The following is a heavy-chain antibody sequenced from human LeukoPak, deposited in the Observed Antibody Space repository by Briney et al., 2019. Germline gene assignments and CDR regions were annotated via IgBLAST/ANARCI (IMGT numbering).Heavy chain of an antibody. CDR3: ARRIAAAGVDYFDY. CDR2: IYQNGGA. Sequence: PSETLSLTCTVSGGSISSSSYYWGWIRQPPGKGLEWIGSIYQNGGAYYNPSLQSRVTLSVDTSKNQFSLKLSSVTAADTAVYYCARRIAAAGVDYFDYWGQGTLVTVSS. V-gene: IGHV4-39*01. CDR1: GGSISSSSYY. J-gene: IGHJ4*02. D-gene: IGHD6-13*01.